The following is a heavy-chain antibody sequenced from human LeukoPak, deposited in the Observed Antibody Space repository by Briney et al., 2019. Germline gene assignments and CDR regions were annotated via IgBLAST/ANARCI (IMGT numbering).Heavy chain of an antibody. Sequence: ASVKVSCKASGYTFTSYGISWVRQAPGQGLEWMGWISAYNGNTNYAQKLQGRVTMTTDTSTSTAYMELRSLRSDDTAVYYCARDMRPRIAAAGTPDYWGQGTLVTVSS. J-gene: IGHJ4*02. D-gene: IGHD6-13*01. V-gene: IGHV1-18*01. CDR3: ARDMRPRIAAAGTPDY. CDR2: ISAYNGNT. CDR1: GYTFTSYG.